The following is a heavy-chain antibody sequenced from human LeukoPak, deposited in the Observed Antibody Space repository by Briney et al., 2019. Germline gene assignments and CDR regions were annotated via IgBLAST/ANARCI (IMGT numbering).Heavy chain of an antibody. CDR1: GGSISSSNW. Sequence: PSGTLSLTCAVSGGSISSSNWWSWVRQPPGKGLEWIGEIYHSGSTNYNPSLKSRVTISVDKSKNQFSLKLSSVTAADTAVYYCASIRGSGDYYYGMDVWGKGTTFTVSS. V-gene: IGHV4-4*02. D-gene: IGHD3-10*01. J-gene: IGHJ6*04. CDR3: ASIRGSGDYYYGMDV. CDR2: IYHSGST.